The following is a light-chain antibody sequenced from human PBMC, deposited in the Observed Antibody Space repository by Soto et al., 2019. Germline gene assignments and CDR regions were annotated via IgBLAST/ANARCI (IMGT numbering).Light chain of an antibody. CDR3: ATDHGSGSNFVWV. CDR2: VGTGGIVG. CDR1: SGYNNYK. V-gene: IGLV9-49*01. Sequence: QSVLTQPPSASASLGASVTLTCTLSSGYNNYKVDWYQQSPGKGPRFGMRVGTGGIVGSRGDGIPDRFSVLGSGLNRYLTIKNVQEEDESDYHCATDHGSGSNFVWVFGGGTKLTVL. J-gene: IGLJ3*02.